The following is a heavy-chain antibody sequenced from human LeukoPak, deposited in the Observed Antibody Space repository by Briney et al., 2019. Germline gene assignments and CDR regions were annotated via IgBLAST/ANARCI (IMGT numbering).Heavy chain of an antibody. CDR1: GYTFTSYG. Sequence: ASVKVSCKASGYTFTSYGIGWVRQAPGQGLEWMGWISAYNGNTNYAQKLQGRVTMTTDTSTSTAYMELRSLRSDDTAVSYCARDGPKRYSSSSRGYFDYWGQGTLVTVSS. V-gene: IGHV1-18*01. D-gene: IGHD6-6*01. J-gene: IGHJ4*02. CDR2: ISAYNGNT. CDR3: ARDGPKRYSSSSRGYFDY.